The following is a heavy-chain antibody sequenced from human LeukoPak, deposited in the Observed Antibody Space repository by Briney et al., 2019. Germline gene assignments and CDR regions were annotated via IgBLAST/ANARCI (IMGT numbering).Heavy chain of an antibody. D-gene: IGHD2-15*01. Sequence: SETLSLTCTVSGGSISSSSYYWGWIRQPPGKGLEWIGSIYYSGSTYYNPSLKSRVTISVDTSENQFSLKLSSVTAADTAVYYCARGLPPDIVVVNPGWFDPWGQGTLVTVSS. J-gene: IGHJ5*02. CDR1: GGSISSSSYY. V-gene: IGHV4-39*07. CDR2: IYYSGST. CDR3: ARGLPPDIVVVNPGWFDP.